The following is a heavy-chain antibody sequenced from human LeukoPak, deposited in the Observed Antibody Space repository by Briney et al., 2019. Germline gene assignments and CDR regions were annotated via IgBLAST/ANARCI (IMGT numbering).Heavy chain of an antibody. CDR2: ISAYNGNT. CDR3: ARYDYGDYVFDY. Sequence: ASVEVSCKASGYTFTSYGISWVRQAPGQGLEWVGWISAYNGNTNYAQKLQGRVTMTTDTSTSTAYMELRSLRSDDTAVYYCARYDYGDYVFDYRGQGTLVTVSS. D-gene: IGHD4-17*01. V-gene: IGHV1-18*01. CDR1: GYTFTSYG. J-gene: IGHJ4*02.